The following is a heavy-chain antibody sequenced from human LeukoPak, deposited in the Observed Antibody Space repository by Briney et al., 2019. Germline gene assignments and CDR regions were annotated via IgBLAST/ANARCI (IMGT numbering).Heavy chain of an antibody. Sequence: PGGSPRLSCAASGFTVSSNYMSWVRQVPGKGLEWVSVIYSGGSTYYADSVKGRFTISRDNSKSTLYLQMNSLRAEDTAVYYCASIAFSGYYFDYWGQGTLVTVSS. J-gene: IGHJ4*02. D-gene: IGHD1-26*01. CDR3: ASIAFSGYYFDY. CDR2: IYSGGST. V-gene: IGHV3-53*01. CDR1: GFTVSSNY.